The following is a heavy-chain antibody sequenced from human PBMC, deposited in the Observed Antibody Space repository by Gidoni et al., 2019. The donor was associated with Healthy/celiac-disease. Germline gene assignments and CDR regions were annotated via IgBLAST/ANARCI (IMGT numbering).Heavy chain of an antibody. V-gene: IGHV4-34*01. CDR3: ARSRGSGTKNWFDP. CDR2: INHSGST. Sequence: QVQLQQWGAGLLKPSETLSLTCAVYGGSFSGYYWSWIRQPPGKGLEWIGEINHSGSTNYNPSLKSRVTISVDTSKNQFSLKLSSVTAADTAVYYCARSRGSGTKNWFDPWGQGTLVTVSS. D-gene: IGHD3-10*01. CDR1: GGSFSGYY. J-gene: IGHJ5*02.